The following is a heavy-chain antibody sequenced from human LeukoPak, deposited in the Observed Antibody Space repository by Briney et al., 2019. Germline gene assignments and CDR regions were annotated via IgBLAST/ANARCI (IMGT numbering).Heavy chain of an antibody. CDR1: GGSFSGYY. CDR2: INHSGST. Sequence: SETLSLICAVYGGSFSGYYWSWIRQPPGKGLEWIGEINHSGSTNYNPSLKSRVTISVDTSKNQFSLKLSSVTAADTAVYYCARGRGYSSGWYLSHWYFDLWGRGTLVTVSS. V-gene: IGHV4-34*01. CDR3: ARGRGYSSGWYLSHWYFDL. D-gene: IGHD6-19*01. J-gene: IGHJ2*01.